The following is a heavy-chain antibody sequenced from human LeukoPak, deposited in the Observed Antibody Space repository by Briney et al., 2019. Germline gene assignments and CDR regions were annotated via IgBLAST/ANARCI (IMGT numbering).Heavy chain of an antibody. CDR1: GYPFTSYW. V-gene: IGHV5-51*01. CDR2: IYPGDSES. Sequence: GESLKISCKGSGYPFTSYWIGWVRQMTGKGLEWMGIIYPGDSESKYSPSLQGQVTISADKSISTAYLQWSSLKASDTAMYYCARIEGSTFDYWGQGTLVTVSS. CDR3: ARIEGSTFDY. J-gene: IGHJ4*02.